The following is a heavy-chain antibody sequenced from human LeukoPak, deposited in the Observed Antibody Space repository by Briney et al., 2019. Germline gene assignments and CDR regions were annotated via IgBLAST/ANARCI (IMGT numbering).Heavy chain of an antibody. CDR1: GGSISSSSYY. V-gene: IGHV4-39*07. Sequence: SETLSLTCTVSGGSISSSSYYWGWIRQPPGKGLEWIGSIYYSGSTYYNPSLKSRVTISVDTSKNQFSLKLSSVTAADTAVYYCARDFGGRTVAATVDYWGQGTLVTVSS. J-gene: IGHJ4*02. D-gene: IGHD2-15*01. CDR3: ARDFGGRTVAATVDY. CDR2: IYYSGST.